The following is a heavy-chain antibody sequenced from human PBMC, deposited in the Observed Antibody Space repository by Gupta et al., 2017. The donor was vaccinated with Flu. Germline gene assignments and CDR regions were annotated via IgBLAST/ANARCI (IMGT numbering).Heavy chain of an antibody. J-gene: IGHJ4*02. V-gene: IGHV1-2*02. CDR3: AGGGGPAAPPMH. D-gene: IGHD2-2*01. Sequence: QVQLVQSGAEVKKPGASVKVSCKASGYTFTGYYLHWVRQAPGQGLEWMGWINPNSGGKNDAQKFQGRVTMTRDTSIRTAYMGLRGLRSDETAVYYCAGGGGPAAPPMHWGQGTLVTVSS. CDR1: GYTFTGYY. CDR2: INPNSGGK.